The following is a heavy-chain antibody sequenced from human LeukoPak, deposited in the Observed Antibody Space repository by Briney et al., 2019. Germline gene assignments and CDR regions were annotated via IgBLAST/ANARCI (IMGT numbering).Heavy chain of an antibody. Sequence: PGGSLRLSCAASGFTFSDYYMSWIRQAPGKGLEWVSHISSSSSYTNYADSVKGRFTISRDNAKNSLYLQMNSLRAEDTAVYHCARDRYCSGGSCYGWFDPWGQGTLATVSS. CDR1: GFTFSDYY. CDR3: ARDRYCSGGSCYGWFDP. D-gene: IGHD2-15*01. J-gene: IGHJ5*02. CDR2: ISSSSSYT. V-gene: IGHV3-11*06.